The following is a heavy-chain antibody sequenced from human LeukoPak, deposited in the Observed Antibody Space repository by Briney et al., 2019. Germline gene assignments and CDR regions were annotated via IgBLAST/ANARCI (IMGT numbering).Heavy chain of an antibody. CDR3: AKGSPSLLWFGELFDH. CDR2: ISYDGSNK. J-gene: IGHJ4*02. D-gene: IGHD3-10*01. V-gene: IGHV3-30*18. Sequence: GGPLRLSCAASGFTFSSYGMHWVRQAPGKGLEWVAVISYDGSNKYYADSVKGRFTISRDNSKNTLYLQMNSLRAEDTAVYYCAKGSPSLLWFGELFDHWGQGTLVTVSS. CDR1: GFTFSSYG.